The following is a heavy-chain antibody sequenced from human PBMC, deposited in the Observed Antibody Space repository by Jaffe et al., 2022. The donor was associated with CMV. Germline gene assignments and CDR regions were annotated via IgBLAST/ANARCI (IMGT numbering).Heavy chain of an antibody. V-gene: IGHV4-34*01. CDR3: TRHTAFIDEAAHDH. CDR2: INDSEGT. D-gene: IGHD2-15*01. J-gene: IGHJ4*02. CDR1: GGSLSGYF. Sequence: QVQLQQRGAGLLKPSETLSLTCAVYGGSLSGYFWSWIRQPPGKGLEWIGEINDSEGTDYNPSLRSRVTISMDMSKNEFSLRLSSVTASDTAVYYCTRHTAFIDEAAHDHWGQGTLVIVSS.